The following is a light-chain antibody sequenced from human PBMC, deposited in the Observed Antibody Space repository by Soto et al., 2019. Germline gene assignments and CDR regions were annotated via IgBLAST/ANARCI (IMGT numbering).Light chain of an antibody. Sequence: EIVLTQSPGTVSLSPLEIATLSFMASQSVSSSYLAWYQQKPGQAPRLLIYGASSRATGIPDRFSGSGSGTDFTLTISRLEPEDFAVYYCQQYSNWPPITFGQGTRLEIK. CDR1: QSVSSSY. J-gene: IGKJ5*01. V-gene: IGKV3-20*01. CDR2: GAS. CDR3: QQYSNWPPIT.